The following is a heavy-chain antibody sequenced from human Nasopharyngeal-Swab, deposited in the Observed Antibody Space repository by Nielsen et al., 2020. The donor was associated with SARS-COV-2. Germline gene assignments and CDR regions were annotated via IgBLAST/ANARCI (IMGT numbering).Heavy chain of an antibody. Sequence: ASVKVSCKASGYTFTSYGISWVRQAPGQGLEWMGWISAYNGNTNYAQKLQGRVTMTTDTSTSTAYMELRSLRSDDTAVYYCAREPQKYSSSWYDYWGQGTLVTVSS. CDR2: ISAYNGNT. CDR3: AREPQKYSSSWYDY. D-gene: IGHD6-13*01. V-gene: IGHV1-18*01. CDR1: GYTFTSYG. J-gene: IGHJ4*02.